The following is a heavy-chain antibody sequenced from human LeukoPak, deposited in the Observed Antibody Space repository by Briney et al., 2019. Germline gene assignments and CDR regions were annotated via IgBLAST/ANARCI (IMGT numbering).Heavy chain of an antibody. V-gene: IGHV1-69*05. J-gene: IGHJ4*02. CDR1: GGTFSSYA. CDR2: IIPIFGTA. CDR3: AFDFWSGYYRFDY. D-gene: IGHD3-3*01. Sequence: SVKVSCKASGGTFSSYAISWVRQAPGQGLEWMGGIIPIFGTANYAQKFQGRVTITTDESTSTAYMELSSLRSEDTAVYYCAFDFWSGYYRFDYWGQGTLVTVSS.